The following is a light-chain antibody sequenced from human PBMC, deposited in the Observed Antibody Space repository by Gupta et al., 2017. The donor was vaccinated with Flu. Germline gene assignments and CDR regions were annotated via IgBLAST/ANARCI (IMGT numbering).Light chain of an antibody. CDR2: GAS. V-gene: IGKV3-20*01. Sequence: GAPLLSQGERATLSCRASQTLTSSYVAWYQQKPGQSPKLLIFGASSRATGIPDRFSGGGSGTDFTLTISRLEPEDFAVYYCQQYDMSPKTFGQGTKVEV. J-gene: IGKJ1*01. CDR1: QTLTSSY. CDR3: QQYDMSPKT.